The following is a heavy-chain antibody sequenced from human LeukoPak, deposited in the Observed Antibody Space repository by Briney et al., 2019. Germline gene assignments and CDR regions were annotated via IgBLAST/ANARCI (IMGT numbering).Heavy chain of an antibody. CDR1: GGTFSSYA. CDR2: IIPIFGTA. D-gene: IGHD3-3*01. CDR3: ARVRIFGVVIQGGYYFDY. Sequence: ASVKVSCKASGGTFSSYAISWVRQAPGQGLEWMGGIIPIFGTANYAQKFQGRVTITTDESTSTAYMELSSLRSEDTAVYYCARVRIFGVVIQGGYYFDYWGQGTLVTVSS. V-gene: IGHV1-69*05. J-gene: IGHJ4*02.